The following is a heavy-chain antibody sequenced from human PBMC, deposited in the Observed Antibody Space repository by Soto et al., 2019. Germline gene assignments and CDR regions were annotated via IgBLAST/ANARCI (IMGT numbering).Heavy chain of an antibody. J-gene: IGHJ6*04. CDR2: INPNSGGT. CDR3: ARGPLIQRRHGMDV. Sequence: ASVKVSCKASGYTFTGYYMHWVRRAPGQGLEWMGWINPNSGGTNYAQKFQGRVTMTRDTSISTAYMELSRLRSDDTAVYYCARGPLIQRRHGMDVWGKGTTVTVSS. CDR1: GYTFTGYY. D-gene: IGHD1-1*01. V-gene: IGHV1-2*02.